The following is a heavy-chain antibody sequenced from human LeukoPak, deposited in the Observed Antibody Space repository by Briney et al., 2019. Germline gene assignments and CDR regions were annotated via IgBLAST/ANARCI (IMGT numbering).Heavy chain of an antibody. Sequence: GGSLRLSCAASGFTFSSYDMHWVRQATGKGLEWVSAIGTAGDTYYPGSVKGRFTISGENAKNSLYLQMNSLRAGDTAVYYCARQNYDFWSGYYDNYYYYYMDVWGKGTTVTVSS. V-gene: IGHV3-13*01. J-gene: IGHJ6*03. CDR3: ARQNYDFWSGYYDNYYYYYMDV. CDR2: IGTAGDT. CDR1: GFTFSSYD. D-gene: IGHD3-3*01.